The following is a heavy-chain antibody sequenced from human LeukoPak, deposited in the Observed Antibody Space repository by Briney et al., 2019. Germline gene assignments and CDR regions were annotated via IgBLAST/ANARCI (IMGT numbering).Heavy chain of an antibody. V-gene: IGHV1-24*01. CDR1: GYTFTSHW. D-gene: IGHD2-21*01. J-gene: IGHJ4*02. Sequence: ASVKVSCKASGYTFTSHWMHWVRQAPGKGLEWMGGFDPEDGETIYAQKFQGRVTVTEDTSTDTAYMELGSLRSEDTAVYYCATALWPNYFDYWGQGTLVTVSS. CDR2: FDPEDGET. CDR3: ATALWPNYFDY.